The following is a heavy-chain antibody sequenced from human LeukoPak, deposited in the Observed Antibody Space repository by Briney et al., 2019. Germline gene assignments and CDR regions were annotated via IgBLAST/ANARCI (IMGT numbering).Heavy chain of an antibody. CDR1: GFTFSNYW. Sequence: GGSLRLSCAASGFTFSNYWMSWVRQAPGMGLEWVSTIYRGGSSFYADSVKGRFTISRDNSKNTLYLQMDSLRAEDTAVYYCASDLSTWFDWGQGTQVTVAS. D-gene: IGHD6-13*01. V-gene: IGHV3-66*01. J-gene: IGHJ4*02. CDR3: ASDLSTWFD. CDR2: IYRGGSS.